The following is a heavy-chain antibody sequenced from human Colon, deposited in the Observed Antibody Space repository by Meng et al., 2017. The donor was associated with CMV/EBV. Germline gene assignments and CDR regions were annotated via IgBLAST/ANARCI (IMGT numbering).Heavy chain of an antibody. Sequence: GESLKISCVVSGPSGPMFGVYAMNWVRQAPGKGLEWVALMAYDEKKKYYADSMQGRFTMSKDMSEKTVYLEMNSLRPEDTGVYYCARPRGTYYYGSGMDVWGQGTTVTVSS. CDR3: ARPRGTYYYGSGMDV. D-gene: IGHD3-10*01. J-gene: IGHJ6*02. CDR2: MAYDEKKK. CDR1: GPMFGVYA. V-gene: IGHV3-30*04.